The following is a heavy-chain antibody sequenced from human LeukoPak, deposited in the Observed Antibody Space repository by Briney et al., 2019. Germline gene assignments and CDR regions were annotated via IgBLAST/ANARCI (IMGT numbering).Heavy chain of an antibody. J-gene: IGHJ6*03. Sequence: SETLSLTCTVSGGSISSYYWSWIRQPAGKGLEWIGRIYTSGNTNYNPSLKSRVTMSVDTSRNQFSLKLSSVTAADTAVYYCARGGGIPDPDYYYYYYMDVWGKGTKVTVSS. CDR2: IYTSGNT. CDR3: ARGGGIPDPDYYYYYYMDV. D-gene: IGHD2-2*02. V-gene: IGHV4-4*07. CDR1: GGSISSYY.